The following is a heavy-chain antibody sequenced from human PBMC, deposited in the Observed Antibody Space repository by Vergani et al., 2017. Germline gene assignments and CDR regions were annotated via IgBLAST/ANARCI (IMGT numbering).Heavy chain of an antibody. CDR3: ARDAHQWWLVRGGYYFDY. V-gene: IGHV1-3*01. CDR2: INAGNGNT. D-gene: IGHD6-19*01. CDR1: GYTFTSYA. J-gene: IGHJ4*02. Sequence: QVQLVQSGAEVKKPGASVKVSCKASGYTFTSYAQHWVRQAPGQRLEWMGWINAGNGNTKYSQKFQGRVTITRDTSASTAYMELSSLRSEDTAVYYCARDAHQWWLVRGGYYFDYWGQGTLVTVSS.